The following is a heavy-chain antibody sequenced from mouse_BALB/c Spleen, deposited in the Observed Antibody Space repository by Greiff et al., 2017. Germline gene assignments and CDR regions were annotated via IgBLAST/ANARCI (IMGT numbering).Heavy chain of an antibody. Sequence: EVKVVESGGGLVKPGGSLKLSCAASGFTFSSYAMSWVRQTPEERLEWVASISSGGSTYYPDSVKGRFTISRDNARNILYLQMSSLRSEDTAMYYCAREGYFDVWGAGTTVTVSS. CDR1: GFTFSSYA. CDR3: AREGYFDV. CDR2: ISSGGST. J-gene: IGHJ1*01. V-gene: IGHV5-6-5*01.